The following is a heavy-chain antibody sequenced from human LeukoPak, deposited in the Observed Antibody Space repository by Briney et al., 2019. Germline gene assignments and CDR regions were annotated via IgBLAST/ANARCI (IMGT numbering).Heavy chain of an antibody. CDR2: INTHGSST. D-gene: IGHD3-16*01. J-gene: IGHJ6*03. CDR3: LAGYYYYYIDV. CDR1: GFAFSNYW. Sequence: PGGPLRLSCAASGFAFSNYWLHWVRQAPGKGLEWVARINTHGSSTNYADSVEGRFTISRDNAKNTLYLQMTSLSAEDTAVYYALAGYYYYYIDVWGKGTTVTVSS. V-gene: IGHV3-74*01.